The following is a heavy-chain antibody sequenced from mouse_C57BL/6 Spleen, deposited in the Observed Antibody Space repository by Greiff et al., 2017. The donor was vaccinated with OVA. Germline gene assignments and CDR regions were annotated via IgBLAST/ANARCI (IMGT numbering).Heavy chain of an antibody. CDR3: ARDDPHYYGVYAMDY. Sequence: EVQLQESGPGLVKPSQSLSLTCSVTGYSITSGYYWNWIRQFPGNKLEWMGYISYDGSNNYNPSLKNRISITRDTSKNQFFLKLNSVTTEDTATYYCARDDPHYYGVYAMDYWGQGTSVTVSS. J-gene: IGHJ4*01. D-gene: IGHD1-2*01. CDR2: ISYDGSN. V-gene: IGHV3-6*01. CDR1: GYSITSGYY.